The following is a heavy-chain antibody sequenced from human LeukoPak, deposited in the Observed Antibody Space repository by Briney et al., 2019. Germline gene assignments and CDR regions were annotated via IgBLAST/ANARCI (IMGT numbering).Heavy chain of an antibody. CDR2: ISSSSSYI. CDR1: GFTFSSYS. CDR3: ARDLAGHVPAAMPAESRDLVRYYYGMDV. Sequence: KSGGSLRLSCAASGFTFSSYSMSWVRQAPGKRLEWVSSISSSSSYIYYADSVKGRFTISRDNAKNSLYLQMNSLRAEETAVYYCARDLAGHVPAAMPAESRDLVRYYYGMDVWGQGTTVTVSS. J-gene: IGHJ6*02. D-gene: IGHD2-2*01. V-gene: IGHV3-21*01.